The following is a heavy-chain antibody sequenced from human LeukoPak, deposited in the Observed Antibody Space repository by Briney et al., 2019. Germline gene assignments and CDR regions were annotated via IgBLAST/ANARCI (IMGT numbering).Heavy chain of an antibody. J-gene: IGHJ4*02. V-gene: IGHV3-30*18. D-gene: IGHD5-24*01. CDR1: GFSLSNYG. Sequence: GGSLRLSCAASGFSLSNYGMHWVRQAPGKGLEWVALISYDGNNQYYADSVKGRFTISRDNSKNTLYLQMNSLRAEDTAVYYCAKERDGYNYFDYWGQGTLVTVSS. CDR3: AKERDGYNYFDY. CDR2: ISYDGNNQ.